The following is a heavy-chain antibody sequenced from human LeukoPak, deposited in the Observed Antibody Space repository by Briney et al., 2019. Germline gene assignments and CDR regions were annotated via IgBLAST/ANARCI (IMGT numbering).Heavy chain of an antibody. J-gene: IGHJ4*02. CDR3: AKGSTMYTAYYFDY. Sequence: GGSLRLPSAASGVTFSSYAMSWVRHTPGRGLEWVSVISGSGGSTDYADSVKGRFTISRDNSKNTLYVQMNSLRAEDTAVYYCAKGSTMYTAYYFDYWGQGTLVTVSS. CDR2: ISGSGGST. D-gene: IGHD3-10*02. V-gene: IGHV3-23*01. CDR1: GVTFSSYA.